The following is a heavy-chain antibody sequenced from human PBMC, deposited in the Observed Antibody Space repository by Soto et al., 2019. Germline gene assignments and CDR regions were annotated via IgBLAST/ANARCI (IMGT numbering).Heavy chain of an antibody. CDR1: GGSISSSSYY. CDR2: IYYSGST. J-gene: IGHJ6*03. D-gene: IGHD5-12*01. CDR3: ARVLEGEVATGDYYYYYYMDV. V-gene: IGHV4-39*07. Sequence: SETLSLTCTVSGGSISSSSYYWGWIRQPPGKGLEWIGSIYYSGSTYYNPSLKSRVTISVDTSKNQFSLKLSSVTAADTAVYYCARVLEGEVATGDYYYYYYMDVWGKGTTVTVSS.